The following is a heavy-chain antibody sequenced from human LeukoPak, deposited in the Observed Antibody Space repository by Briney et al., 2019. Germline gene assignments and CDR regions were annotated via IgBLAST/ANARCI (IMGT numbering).Heavy chain of an antibody. CDR1: GGSISSGSYY. CDR3: ARDKDWNFD. CDR2: IYTSGST. J-gene: IGHJ4*02. Sequence: PSETLSLTCTVSGGSISSGSYYWSWIRQPAGKGLEWIGRIYTSGSTNYNPSLKSRVTISVDTSKNQFSLKLRSVTAADTAVYYCARDKDWNFDWGQGTLVTVSS. V-gene: IGHV4-61*02. D-gene: IGHD1-7*01.